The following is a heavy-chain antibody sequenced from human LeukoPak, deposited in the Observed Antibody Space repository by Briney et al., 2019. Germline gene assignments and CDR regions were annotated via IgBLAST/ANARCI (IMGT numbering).Heavy chain of an antibody. D-gene: IGHD6-13*01. J-gene: IGHJ4*02. CDR3: AKSSEESSSWYLWDH. CDR1: GFTFSSYS. CDR2: ISGSGGST. Sequence: GGSLRLSCAASGFTFSSYSMNWVRQAPGKGLEWVSSISGSGGSTYYADSVKGRFTISRDNSKNTLYLQMNSLRGDDTAVYYCAKSSEESSSWYLWDHWGQGTLVTVAS. V-gene: IGHV3-23*01.